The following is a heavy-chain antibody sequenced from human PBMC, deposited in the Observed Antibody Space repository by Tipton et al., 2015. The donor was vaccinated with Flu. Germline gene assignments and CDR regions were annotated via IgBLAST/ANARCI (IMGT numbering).Heavy chain of an antibody. D-gene: IGHD6-19*01. V-gene: IGHV3-15*01. Sequence: SLRLSCAASGFTFNNAWMSWVRQAPGKGLEWVGRIKSKTDGGTRDFAAPVKGRLSISRDDSKNTLYLQMNSLKTEDTAVYYCTNHHGESSGWYTDDYWGQGTLVTVSS. CDR2: IKSKTDGGTR. CDR1: GFTFNNAW. J-gene: IGHJ4*02. CDR3: TNHHGESSGWYTDDY.